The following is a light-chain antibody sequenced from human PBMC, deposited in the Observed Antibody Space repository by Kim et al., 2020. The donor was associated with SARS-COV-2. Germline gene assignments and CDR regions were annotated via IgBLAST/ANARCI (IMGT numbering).Light chain of an antibody. Sequence: SYELTQPPSVSVSPGQTATIVCSGDKLGDKYASWYQQKPGQSPVLVIYQSTKRPSGIPERFSGTNSGNTATLTISGTQAMDEGDYYCQAWDINTYVFGTGTKVTV. CDR2: QST. V-gene: IGLV3-1*01. CDR3: QAWDINTYV. J-gene: IGLJ1*01. CDR1: KLGDKY.